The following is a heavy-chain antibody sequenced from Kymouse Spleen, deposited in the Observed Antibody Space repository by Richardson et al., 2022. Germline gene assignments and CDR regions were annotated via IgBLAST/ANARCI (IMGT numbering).Heavy chain of an antibody. D-gene: IGHD3-10*01. CDR2: IKQDGSEK. CDR1: GFTFSSYW. CDR3: ARDVLLWFGDPKTHYYYYYGMDV. V-gene: IGHV3-7*01. J-gene: IGHJ6*02. Sequence: EVQLVESGGGLVQPGGSLRLSCAASGFTFSSYWMSWVRQAPGKGLEWVANIKQDGSEKYYVDSVKGRFTISRDNAKNSLYLQMNSLRAEDTAVYYCARDVLLWFGDPKTHYYYYYGMDVWGQGTTVTVSS.